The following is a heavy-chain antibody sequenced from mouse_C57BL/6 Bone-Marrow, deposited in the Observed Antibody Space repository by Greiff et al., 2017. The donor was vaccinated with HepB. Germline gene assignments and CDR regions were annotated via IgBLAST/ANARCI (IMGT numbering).Heavy chain of an antibody. J-gene: IGHJ2*01. V-gene: IGHV3-6*01. CDR3: ARDGYYGSY. D-gene: IGHD1-1*01. CDR1: GYSITSGYY. CDR2: ISYDGSN. Sequence: EVQLMESGPGLVKPSQSLSLTCSVTGYSITSGYYWNWIRQFPGNKLEWMGYISYDGSNNYNPSLKNRISITRDTSKNQFFLKLNSVTTEDTATYYCARDGYYGSYWGQGTTLTVSS.